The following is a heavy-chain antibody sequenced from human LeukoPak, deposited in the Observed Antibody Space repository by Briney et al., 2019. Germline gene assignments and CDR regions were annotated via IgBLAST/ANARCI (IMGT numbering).Heavy chain of an antibody. D-gene: IGHD2/OR15-2a*01. CDR3: ARGQRSTDISTFLTPYYYYMDV. Sequence: GASVKVSCKASGGIISTYAISWVRQAPGQGLEWMGGIIPMYGTAPYARTLQGRVSVTTDESMSTVYMELSSLRFEDTAVYYCARGQRSTDISTFLTPYYYYMDVWGKGTTVTVSS. J-gene: IGHJ6*03. CDR1: GGIISTYA. V-gene: IGHV1-69*05. CDR2: IIPMYGTA.